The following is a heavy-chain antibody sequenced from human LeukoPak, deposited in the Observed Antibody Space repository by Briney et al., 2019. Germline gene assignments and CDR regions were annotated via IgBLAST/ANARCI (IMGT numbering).Heavy chain of an antibody. J-gene: IGHJ6*03. Sequence: PGGSLRLSCAASGFTFSSYAMSWVRQAPGKGLEWVSGISISGDSPYYADSVKGRFTVSRDNSKNTLYLQMNSLRAEDTAVYSCAKGSDYRNYYYYYMDVWGKGTTVTVSS. V-gene: IGHV3-23*01. D-gene: IGHD4-11*01. CDR1: GFTFSSYA. CDR3: AKGSDYRNYYYYYMDV. CDR2: ISISGDSP.